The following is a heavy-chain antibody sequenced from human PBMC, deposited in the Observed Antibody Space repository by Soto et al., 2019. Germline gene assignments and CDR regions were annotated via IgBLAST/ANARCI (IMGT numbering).Heavy chain of an antibody. V-gene: IGHV3-30-3*01. CDR3: AREDIGWFDP. CDR2: ISYDGSNK. Sequence: GGSLRLSCAASGFTFSSYAMHWVRQAPGKGLEWVAVISYDGSNKYYADSVKGRFTISRDNSKNTLYLQMNSLRAEDTAVYYCAREDIGWFDPWGQGTLVTVSS. J-gene: IGHJ5*02. CDR1: GFTFSSYA. D-gene: IGHD5-12*01.